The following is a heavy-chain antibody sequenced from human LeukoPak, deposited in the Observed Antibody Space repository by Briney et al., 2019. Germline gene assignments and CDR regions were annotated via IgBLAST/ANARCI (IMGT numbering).Heavy chain of an antibody. J-gene: IGHJ4*02. CDR2: ISGSGGST. V-gene: IGHV3-23*01. CDR3: AKDPYNWNDVPSPFDY. CDR1: GFTFSSYA. Sequence: GGSLRLSCAASGFTFSSYAMSWVRQAPGKGLEWVSAISGSGGSTYYADSVKGRFTSSRDNSRNTLYLQMNSLRAEDTAVYYCAKDPYNWNDVPSPFDYWGQGTLVTVSS. D-gene: IGHD1-20*01.